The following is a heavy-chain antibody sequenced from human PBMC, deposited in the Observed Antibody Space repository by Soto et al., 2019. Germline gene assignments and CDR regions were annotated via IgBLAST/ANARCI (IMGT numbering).Heavy chain of an antibody. Sequence: EVHLLESGGGLVQPGGSLRLSCAASGFTFSSYAMSWVRQAPGQWLECVSAINGSGGSTYYADSGKGRFTISRDNSKNTLYLQLNSLRAEDTAVYFCAKDSRYSGYCTRWGEGILVTVS. J-gene: IGHJ4*02. CDR1: GFTFSSYA. V-gene: IGHV3-23*01. CDR2: INGSGGST. CDR3: AKDSRYSGYCTR. D-gene: IGHD5-12*01.